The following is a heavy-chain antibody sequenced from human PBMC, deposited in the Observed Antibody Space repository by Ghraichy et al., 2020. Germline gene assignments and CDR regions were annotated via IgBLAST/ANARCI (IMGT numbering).Heavy chain of an antibody. J-gene: IGHJ3*02. V-gene: IGHV4-39*01. Sequence: SETLSLTCTVSGGSISSSSYYWGWIRQPPGKGLEWIGSIYYSGSTYYNPSLKSRVTISVDTSKNQFSLKLSSVTAADTAVYYCARQDIVVVVAATPGYAFDIWGQGTMVTVSS. CDR2: IYYSGST. D-gene: IGHD2-15*01. CDR3: ARQDIVVVVAATPGYAFDI. CDR1: GGSISSSSYY.